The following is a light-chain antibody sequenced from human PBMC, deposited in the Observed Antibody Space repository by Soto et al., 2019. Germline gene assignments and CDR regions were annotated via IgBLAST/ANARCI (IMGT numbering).Light chain of an antibody. J-gene: IGLJ1*01. CDR3: QVWDSSSDHYV. CDR2: DDT. Sequence: SYELTQPPSVSVAPGQTASIACGGNNIGSKTVHWYQQRPGQPPVLVVYDDTDRPSGIPERFSGSNSGNTATLTISRVEAGDEADYYCQVWDSSSDHYVFGTGTKVTVL. V-gene: IGLV3-21*02. CDR1: NIGSKT.